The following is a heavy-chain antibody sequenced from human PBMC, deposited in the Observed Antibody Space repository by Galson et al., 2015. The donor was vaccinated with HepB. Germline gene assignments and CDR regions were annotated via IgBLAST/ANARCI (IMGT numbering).Heavy chain of an antibody. V-gene: IGHV1-69*13. J-gene: IGHJ4*02. Sequence: SVMVSCKASGDTFSSYTFSWVRQAPGQGLEWMGGICPVFGTTYYAQKFQERVTITADESTSTAYMELSRLRSEDAAVCYCARDFGFLYYYFDFWGQGTLVTVSS. CDR3: ARDFGFLYYYFDF. D-gene: IGHD3/OR15-3a*01. CDR2: ICPVFGTT. CDR1: GDTFSSYT.